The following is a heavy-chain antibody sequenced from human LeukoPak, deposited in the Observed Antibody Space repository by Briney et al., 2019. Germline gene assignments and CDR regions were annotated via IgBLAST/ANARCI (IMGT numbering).Heavy chain of an antibody. CDR1: GFTFSSYS. CDR2: SSGSGSYI. CDR3: ARRGYSYEIDY. V-gene: IGHV3-21*01. D-gene: IGHD5-18*01. Sequence: GGSLRLSCAASGFTFSSYSMNWVRQAPGKGLEWVSSSSGSGSYIYYADSVKGRFTISRDNAKNSLYLQMNSLRAEDTAVYYCARRGYSYEIDYWGQGTLVTVSS. J-gene: IGHJ4*02.